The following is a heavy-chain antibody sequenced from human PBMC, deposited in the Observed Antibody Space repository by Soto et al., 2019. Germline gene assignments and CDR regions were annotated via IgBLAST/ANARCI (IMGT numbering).Heavy chain of an antibody. CDR1: GDSVSSNSAA. CDR3: ARSRSQTYNRFDP. V-gene: IGHV6-1*01. CDR2: TYYRSKWYN. J-gene: IGHJ5*02. Sequence: SQTLSLTCAISGDSVSSNSAAWNWIRKSPSRGLEWLGRTYYRSKWYNDYAHSVKSRITINPDTSKNQFSLQLNSVTPEDTAVYYCARSRSQTYNRFDPWGQGTLVTSPQ.